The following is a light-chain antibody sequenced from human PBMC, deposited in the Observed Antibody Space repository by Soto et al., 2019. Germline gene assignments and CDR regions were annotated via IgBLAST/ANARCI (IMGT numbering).Light chain of an antibody. V-gene: IGLV1-44*01. CDR2: SNN. Sequence: QSVLTQPPSASGTPGQRVTISCSGSRSNIGSNTENWYQQLPGTAPKLLIYSNNRRPSGVPDRFSGSKSGTSASLAISGLQSEDEADYYCAAWDDSLNGPVFGGGTKLTVL. CDR1: RSNIGSNT. J-gene: IGLJ3*02. CDR3: AAWDDSLNGPV.